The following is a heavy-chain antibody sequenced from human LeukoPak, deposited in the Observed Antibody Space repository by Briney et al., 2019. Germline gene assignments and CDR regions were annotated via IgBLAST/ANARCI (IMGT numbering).Heavy chain of an antibody. V-gene: IGHV4-34*01. J-gene: IGHJ4*02. CDR1: GGSFSGYY. D-gene: IGHD3-3*01. CDR3: ARGVGNVLRFLEWLFHPALLDY. CDR2: INHSGST. Sequence: SETLSLTCAVYGGSFSGYYWSWIRQPPGKGLEWIGEINHSGSTNYNPSLKSRVTISVDTSKNQFSLKLSSVTAADTAVYYCARGVGNVLRFLEWLFHPALLDYWGQGTLVTVSS.